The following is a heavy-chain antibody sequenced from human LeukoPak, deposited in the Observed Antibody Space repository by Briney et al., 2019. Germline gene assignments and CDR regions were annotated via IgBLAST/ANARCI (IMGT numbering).Heavy chain of an antibody. J-gene: IGHJ4*02. D-gene: IGHD6-19*01. V-gene: IGHV1-2*02. CDR1: GYTFTGYY. Sequence: ASVKVSCTASGYTFTGYYMHWVRQAPGQGFEWMGWINPDSGGANYAQRFQGRVTMTRDTSISTAYMELSRLRSDDTAVYYYARDLGFRGYSSDWSSGWGQGTLVTVSS. CDR3: ARDLGFRGYSSDWSSG. CDR2: INPDSGGA.